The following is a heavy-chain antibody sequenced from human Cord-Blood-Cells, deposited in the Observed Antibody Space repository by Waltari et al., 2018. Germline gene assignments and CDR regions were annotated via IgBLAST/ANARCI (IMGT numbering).Heavy chain of an antibody. CDR2: VDPEDGET. CDR1: GYTFTDYY. Sequence: EVQLVQSGAEVKKPGATVKISCKVSGYTFTDYYMHWVQQAPGQGLEWMGLVDPEDGETIYAEKFQGRVTITADTSTDTAYMELSSLRSEDTAVYYCATGMEGSSSPRGSFAFDIWGQGTMVTVSS. D-gene: IGHD6-6*01. J-gene: IGHJ3*02. V-gene: IGHV1-69-2*01. CDR3: ATGMEGSSSPRGSFAFDI.